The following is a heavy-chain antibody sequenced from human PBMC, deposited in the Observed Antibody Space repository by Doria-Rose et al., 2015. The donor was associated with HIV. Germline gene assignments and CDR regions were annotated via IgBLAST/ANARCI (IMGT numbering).Heavy chain of an antibody. V-gene: IGHV4-34*01. J-gene: IGHJ3*02. Sequence: KGLEWIGKIDHSGSTNSNPSLKSRVTMSIDTSKKQFSLKMTSVTVADTATYYCARGGHFDAFGIWGQGSVVTVSS. CDR3: ARGGHFDAFGI. CDR2: IDHSGST.